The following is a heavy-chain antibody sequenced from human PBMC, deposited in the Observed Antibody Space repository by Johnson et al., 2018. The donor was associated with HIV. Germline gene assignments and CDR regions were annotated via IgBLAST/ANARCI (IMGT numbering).Heavy chain of an antibody. CDR3: TTAIPRSTTVITTPDAFDI. CDR2: IKSKTDGGTT. CDR1: GFTFINAW. D-gene: IGHD4-17*01. J-gene: IGHJ3*02. Sequence: VQLVESGGGLVKPGGSLRLSCAASGFTFINAWMGWVRQAPGNGLEWVGRIKSKTDGGTTDYAAPVKGRFTISRDDSKNTLYMQMNSLKTEDTAVYYCTTAIPRSTTVITTPDAFDIWGQGTMVTVSS. V-gene: IGHV3-15*01.